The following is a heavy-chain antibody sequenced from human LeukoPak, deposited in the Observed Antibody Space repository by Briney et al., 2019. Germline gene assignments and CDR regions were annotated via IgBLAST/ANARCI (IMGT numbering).Heavy chain of an antibody. CDR3: ARGYSSSWYRLAFDI. Sequence: PSETLSLTCTVSGGSISSYYWSWIRQPPGKGLEWIGYIYYSGSTNYNPSLKSRVTISVDTSKNQFSLKLSSVTAADTAVYYCARGYSSSWYRLAFDIWGQGTMVTVSS. CDR2: IYYSGST. J-gene: IGHJ3*02. CDR1: GGSISSYY. D-gene: IGHD6-13*01. V-gene: IGHV4-59*08.